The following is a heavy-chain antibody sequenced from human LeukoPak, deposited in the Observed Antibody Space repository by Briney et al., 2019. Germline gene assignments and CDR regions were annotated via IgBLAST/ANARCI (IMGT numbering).Heavy chain of an antibody. D-gene: IGHD2-15*01. CDR3: ARAALGFCSGGTCPYYFDH. CDR2: MDYSGST. V-gene: IGHV4-59*01. Sequence: SETLSLTCTVSGGSIDNYYWSWIRQPPGKGLEWIAYMDYSGSTRYNPSLQSRVTISVDTSKNQFSLRLNSVTAADPAVYYCARAALGFCSGGTCPYYFDHWGQGTLVTVSS. CDR1: GGSIDNYY. J-gene: IGHJ4*02.